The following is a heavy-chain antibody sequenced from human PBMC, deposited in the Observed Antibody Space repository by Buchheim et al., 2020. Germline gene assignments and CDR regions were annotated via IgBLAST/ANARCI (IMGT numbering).Heavy chain of an antibody. D-gene: IGHD3-10*01. CDR3: ARFGFYGLGSYYNAPFDD. J-gene: IGHJ4*02. CDR2: INSDGSST. V-gene: IGHV3-74*02. CDR1: GFTFSNYW. Sequence: EVQLVESGGGLVQPGGSLRLSCAASGFTFSNYWMHWVRQAPGKGLVWVSRINSDGSSTSYADSVKGRLTISRDNAKNTLYLQMNSLRAEDTAVYYCARFGFYGLGSYYNAPFDDWGQGTL.